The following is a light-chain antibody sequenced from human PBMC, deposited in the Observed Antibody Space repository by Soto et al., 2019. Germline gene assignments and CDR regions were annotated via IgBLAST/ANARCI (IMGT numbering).Light chain of an antibody. CDR1: QSISGW. Sequence: DIQMTQSPSTLSASVGDRVTITCRASQSISGWLTWYQQKPGKAPKLLIYKASSLESGVPSRFSGSGSGTEFTPTISSLQPDDFATYYCQQYNSYSITFGQGTRLEIK. CDR3: QQYNSYSIT. V-gene: IGKV1-5*03. CDR2: KAS. J-gene: IGKJ5*01.